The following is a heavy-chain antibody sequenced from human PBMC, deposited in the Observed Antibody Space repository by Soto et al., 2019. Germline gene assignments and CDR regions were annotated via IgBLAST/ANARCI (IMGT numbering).Heavy chain of an antibody. CDR3: ARGFTIGWYTYYFDL. J-gene: IGHJ4*02. CDR2: IYYTGST. Sequence: SETLSLTCTVSGASISGYHWSWIRQPPGKGLEWIGYIYYTGSTNYNPSLKSRVTMSVDTSKNQFSLKLNSVTAADTAVYYCARGFTIGWYTYYFDLWGQGPLVTVSS. CDR1: GASISGYH. V-gene: IGHV4-59*08. D-gene: IGHD6-19*01.